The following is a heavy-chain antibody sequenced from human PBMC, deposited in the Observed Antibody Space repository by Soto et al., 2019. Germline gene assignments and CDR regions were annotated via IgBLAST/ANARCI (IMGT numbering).Heavy chain of an antibody. CDR3: ARGMAVASHYFDS. CDR1: GGSISSGDYY. CDR2: ITHSGST. Sequence: SETLSLTCTVSGGSISSGDYYWTWIRQPPEKGLEWIGEITHSGSTNYNPSLKSRVTISVDTSKNQFSLKLSSLTAADTAVYYCARGMAVASHYFDSWGRGTLVTVSS. D-gene: IGHD6-19*01. J-gene: IGHJ4*02. V-gene: IGHV4-39*07.